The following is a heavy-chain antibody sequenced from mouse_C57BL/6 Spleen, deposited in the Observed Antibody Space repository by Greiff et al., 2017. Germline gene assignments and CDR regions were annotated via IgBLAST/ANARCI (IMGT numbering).Heavy chain of an antibody. J-gene: IGHJ4*01. CDR3: ARGGYDNPYAMDY. Sequence: VQLVESGPELVKPGASVKISCKASGYSFTSYYIHWVQQRPGQGLEWIGWIYPGSGNTKYNEKFKGKATLTADTSSSTAYMQLSSLTSEDSAVYYCARGGYDNPYAMDYWGQGTSVTVSS. V-gene: IGHV1-66*01. D-gene: IGHD2-1*01. CDR2: IYPGSGNT. CDR1: GYSFTSYY.